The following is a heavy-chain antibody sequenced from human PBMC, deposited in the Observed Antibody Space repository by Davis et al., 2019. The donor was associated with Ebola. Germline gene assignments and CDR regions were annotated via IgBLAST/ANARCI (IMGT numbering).Heavy chain of an antibody. D-gene: IGHD3-16*02. J-gene: IGHJ3*02. Sequence: AASVKVSCKASGYTFTSYAMHWVRQAPGQRLEWMGWINAGNGNTKYSQKFQGRVTITRDTSASTAYMELRSLRSEDTAVYYCAGWGSYRYHDAFDIWGQGTMVTVSS. V-gene: IGHV1-3*01. CDR3: AGWGSYRYHDAFDI. CDR2: INAGNGNT. CDR1: GYTFTSYA.